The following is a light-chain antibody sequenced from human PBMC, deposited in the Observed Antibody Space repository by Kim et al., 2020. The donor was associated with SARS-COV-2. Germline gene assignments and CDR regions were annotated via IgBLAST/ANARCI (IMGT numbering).Light chain of an antibody. J-gene: IGKJ4*01. CDR3: IQALQTPLT. CDR2: LGS. CDR1: QSLLYSNGYNY. V-gene: IGKV2-28*01. Sequence: PASISCRSSQSLLYSNGYNYLNWYLQKPGQSPQLLIYLGSNRASGVPDRFSGSGSGTDFTLKISRVEAEDVGVYYCIQALQTPLTFGGGTKVDIK.